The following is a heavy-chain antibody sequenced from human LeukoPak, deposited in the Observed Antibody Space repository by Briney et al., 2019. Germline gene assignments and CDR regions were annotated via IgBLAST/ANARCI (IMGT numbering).Heavy chain of an antibody. CDR2: IYYSGST. V-gene: IGHV4-61*05. D-gene: IGHD3-22*01. CDR3: ARLNYYDSSGPKSYPGDYFDY. CDR1: GGSISSSSYY. J-gene: IGHJ4*02. Sequence: SETLSLTCTVSGGSISSSSYYWGWIRQPPGKGLEWIGYIYYSGSTSYNPSLKSRVTISVDTSKNQFSLKLSSVTAADTAVYYCARLNYYDSSGPKSYPGDYFDYWGQGTLVTVSS.